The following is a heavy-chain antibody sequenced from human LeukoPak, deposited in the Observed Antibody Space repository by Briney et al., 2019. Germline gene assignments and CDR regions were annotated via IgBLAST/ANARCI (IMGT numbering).Heavy chain of an antibody. J-gene: IGHJ5*02. CDR3: ARGRAAAGGNWFDP. CDR1: GFTFSSYR. CDR2: ISSGSSYI. V-gene: IGHV3-21*01. Sequence: GGSLRLSCAASGFTFSSYRMNWVRQAPGKGLEWVSSISSGSSYIYYADSVKGRFTITRDNAKNSLYLQMNSLRAEDTAVYYCARGRAAAGGNWFDPWGQGTLVTVSS. D-gene: IGHD6-13*01.